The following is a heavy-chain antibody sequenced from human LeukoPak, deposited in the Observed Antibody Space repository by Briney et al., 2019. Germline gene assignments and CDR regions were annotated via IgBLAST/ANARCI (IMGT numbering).Heavy chain of an antibody. J-gene: IGHJ4*02. CDR3: ARGELRYFDWLNY. CDR2: INSDGSST. V-gene: IGHV3-74*01. D-gene: IGHD3-9*01. Sequence: PGGSVRLSCAASGFTFSSYWMHWVRQAPGKGLVWVSRINSDGSSTSYADSVKGRFTISRDNAKNTLYLQMNSLRVEDTAVYYCARGELRYFDWLNYWGQGTLVTVSS. CDR1: GFTFSSYW.